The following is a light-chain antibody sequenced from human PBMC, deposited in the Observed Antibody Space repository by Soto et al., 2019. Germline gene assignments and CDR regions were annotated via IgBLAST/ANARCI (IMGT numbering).Light chain of an antibody. J-gene: IGLJ3*02. CDR2: EVS. Sequence: QSALTQPASVSGSPGQSITISCTGTSSDVGGYNYVSWYQQHPGKAPKLMIYEVSNRPSGVSNRFSGSKSGNTASLTISGLQDEDEADYYCTSYRSSSTWVFGGGTKVTVL. V-gene: IGLV2-14*01. CDR3: TSYRSSSTWV. CDR1: SSDVGGYNY.